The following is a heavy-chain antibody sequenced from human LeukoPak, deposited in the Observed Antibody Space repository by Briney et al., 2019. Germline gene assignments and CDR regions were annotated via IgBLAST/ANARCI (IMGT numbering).Heavy chain of an antibody. D-gene: IGHD1-26*01. CDR1: GFTFSSYS. CDR3: ARDWGYSGSYSSPFWFDP. CDR2: ISSSSSYI. Sequence: GGSLRLSCAASGFTFSSYSMNWVRRAPGKGLEWVSSISSSSSYIYYADSVKGRFTISRDNAKNSLYLQMNSLRAEDTAVYYCARDWGYSGSYSSPFWFDPWGQGTLVTVSS. V-gene: IGHV3-21*01. J-gene: IGHJ5*02.